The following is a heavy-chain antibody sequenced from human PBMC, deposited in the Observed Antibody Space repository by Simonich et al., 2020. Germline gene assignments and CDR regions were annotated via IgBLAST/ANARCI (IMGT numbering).Heavy chain of an antibody. J-gene: IGHJ4*02. CDR2: IYYRGST. Sequence: QVQLQESGPGLVKPSETRSLTCTVSGGSISSYYWSWIRQPPGKGLEWIGYIYYRGSTNNNPPLKRRVTISVDTSKNQFSLKLSSVTAADTAVYYCARGGLYFDYWGQGTLVTVSS. CDR3: ARGGLYFDY. CDR1: GGSISSYY. V-gene: IGHV4-59*01. D-gene: IGHD2-15*01.